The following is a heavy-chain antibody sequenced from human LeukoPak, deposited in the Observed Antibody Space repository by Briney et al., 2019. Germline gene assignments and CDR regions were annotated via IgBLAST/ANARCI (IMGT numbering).Heavy chain of an antibody. D-gene: IGHD5-12*01. J-gene: IGHJ6*03. CDR2: IKQDGSEK. V-gene: IGHV3-7*01. Sequence: GGSLRLSCAASGFTFSSYWMSWVRQAPGKGLEWVANIKQDGSEKYYVDSVKGRFTISRDNAKNSLYLQMNSLRAEDTAVYYCAREVRVATIPLDRYYYYMDVWGKGTTVTVSS. CDR3: AREVRVATIPLDRYYYYMDV. CDR1: GFTFSSYW.